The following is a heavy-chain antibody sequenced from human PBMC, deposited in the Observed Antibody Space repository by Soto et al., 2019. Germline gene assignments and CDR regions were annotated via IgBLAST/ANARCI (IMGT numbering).Heavy chain of an antibody. CDR3: ARLLGTFWGRHVDY. Sequence: QLQLQESGPGLVKPSETLSLTCTVSGGSISSSSYYWGWIRQPPGKGLEWIGSIYYSGSTYYNPSLKSRVTISVDTSKNQFSLKLSSVTAADTAVYYCARLLGTFWGRHVDYWGQGTLVTVSS. V-gene: IGHV4-39*01. CDR1: GGSISSSSYY. J-gene: IGHJ4*02. D-gene: IGHD3-16*01. CDR2: IYYSGST.